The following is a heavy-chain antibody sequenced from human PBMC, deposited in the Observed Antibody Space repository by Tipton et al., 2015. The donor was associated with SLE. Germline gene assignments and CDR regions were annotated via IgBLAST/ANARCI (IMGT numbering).Heavy chain of an antibody. CDR1: GYTFTSYD. CDR2: ISAYNGNT. J-gene: IGHJ5*01. CDR3: AGGHDSRGYYCIDA. D-gene: IGHD3-22*01. Sequence: QSGAEVKKPGASVKVSCKASGYTFTSYDINWVRQAPGQGLEWMGWISAYNGNTNYAQNLQGRVTMTTDTSTRTAYMELWRLRSDDRGVYYSAGGHDSRGYYCIDAWSKGPLLTVSS. V-gene: IGHV1-18*01.